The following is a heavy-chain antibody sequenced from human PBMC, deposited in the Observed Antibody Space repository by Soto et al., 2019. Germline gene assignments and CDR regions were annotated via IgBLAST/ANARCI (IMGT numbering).Heavy chain of an antibody. J-gene: IGHJ4*02. Sequence: EVQLVESGGGLVQPGGSLRLSCAASGFTLSDHYMDWVRQAPGKGLEWVGRTRNKANSYTTEYAASVKGRFTVSSDYSLNSLYLQMTSLKTEDTAVYYCVRTSHYGSGSWNFDSWGQGTLVTVSS. V-gene: IGHV3-72*01. CDR3: VRTSHYGSGSWNFDS. D-gene: IGHD3-10*01. CDR2: TRNKANSYTT. CDR1: GFTLSDHY.